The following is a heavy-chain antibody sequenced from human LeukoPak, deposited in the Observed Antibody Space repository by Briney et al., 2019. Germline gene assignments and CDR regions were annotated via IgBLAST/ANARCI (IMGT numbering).Heavy chain of an antibody. V-gene: IGHV1-2*06. CDR2: INPYNGDT. Sequence: ASVKVSCKASGYTFTDYYMHWVRQAPGQGLEWLGRINPYNGDTNYAQRFQGRVTMTRDTSITTAYMELSRLTYDDTAVYYCATGLFEEGSNWFDPWGRGTLVTVSS. D-gene: IGHD1-26*01. CDR1: GYTFTDYY. J-gene: IGHJ5*02. CDR3: ATGLFEEGSNWFDP.